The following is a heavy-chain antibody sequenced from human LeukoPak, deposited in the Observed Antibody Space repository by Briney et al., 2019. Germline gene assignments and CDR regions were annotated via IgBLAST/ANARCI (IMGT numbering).Heavy chain of an antibody. D-gene: IGHD4-17*01. Sequence: GGSLRLSCIVSGLVFNDAWMSWVRQAPGKGLEWVGCITSGGATDYAAPVKGRFIISRDNSKGTFYLQMNSLKTDDTAMYYCTWMATVRTVDFWGQGTLVIVSS. CDR3: TWMATVRTVDF. V-gene: IGHV3-15*01. CDR2: ITSGGAT. J-gene: IGHJ4*02. CDR1: GLVFNDAW.